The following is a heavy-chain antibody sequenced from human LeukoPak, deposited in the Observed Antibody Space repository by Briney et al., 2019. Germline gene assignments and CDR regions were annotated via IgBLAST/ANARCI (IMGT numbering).Heavy chain of an antibody. V-gene: IGHV4-59*08. Sequence: SETLSLTCTVSGGSISSYYWSWIRQSPGKGLECIGYISYSGSTNYNPSLKSRVTISVDTSKNQFPLKLSSVTAADTAVYYCARLSPMVTLGVFDYWGQGTLVTVSS. D-gene: IGHD5-18*01. CDR2: ISYSGST. CDR1: GGSISSYY. CDR3: ARLSPMVTLGVFDY. J-gene: IGHJ4*02.